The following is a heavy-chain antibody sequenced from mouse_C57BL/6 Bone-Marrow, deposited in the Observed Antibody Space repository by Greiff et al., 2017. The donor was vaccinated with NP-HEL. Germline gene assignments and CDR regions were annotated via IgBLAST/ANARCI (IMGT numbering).Heavy chain of an antibody. V-gene: IGHV1-63*01. CDR3: AGWGYDGGAMDY. Sequence: QVQLQQSGAELVRPGTSVKMSCKASGYTFTNYWIGWVKQRPGHGLEWIGDIYPGGGYTNYNEKFKGKATLTADKSSSTAYLQFSSLTSEDSASCYCAGWGYDGGAMDYWGQGTSVTVSS. CDR2: IYPGGGYT. J-gene: IGHJ4*01. CDR1: GYTFTNYW. D-gene: IGHD2-14*01.